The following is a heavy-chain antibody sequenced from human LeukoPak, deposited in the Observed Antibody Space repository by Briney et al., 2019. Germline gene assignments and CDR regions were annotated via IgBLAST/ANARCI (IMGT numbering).Heavy chain of an antibody. V-gene: IGHV3-20*01. D-gene: IGHD1-26*01. CDR1: GFTFDDYG. Sequence: GGSLRLSCAASGFTFDDYGMSWVRQAPGKGLEWVSGINWNGGSTGYADSVKGRFTISRDNAKNSLHLQMNSLRAEDTALYHCARSGSYGLQYFDYWGQGTLVTVSS. J-gene: IGHJ4*02. CDR2: INWNGGST. CDR3: ARSGSYGLQYFDY.